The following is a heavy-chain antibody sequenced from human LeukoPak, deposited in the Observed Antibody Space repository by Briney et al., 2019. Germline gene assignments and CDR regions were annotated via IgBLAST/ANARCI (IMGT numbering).Heavy chain of an antibody. CDR1: GYTFSTYP. CDR3: ARGRYNLY. V-gene: IGHV7-4-1*02. Sequence: ASVKVSCKASGYTFSTYPMNWVRQAPGQGLEWMGWINTNTGSPTYAQGLTGRFVFSLDTSVSTAFLQISSLKAEDTAVYYCARGRYNLYWGQGTLVTVSS. D-gene: IGHD1-14*01. CDR2: INTNTGSP. J-gene: IGHJ4*02.